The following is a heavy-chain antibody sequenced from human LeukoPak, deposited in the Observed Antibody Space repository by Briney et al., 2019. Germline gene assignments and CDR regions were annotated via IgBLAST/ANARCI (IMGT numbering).Heavy chain of an antibody. CDR3: ARVGWAAPRVHFDS. CDR2: INPNSGGT. CDR1: GYTFSDYY. V-gene: IGHV1-2*02. J-gene: IGHJ4*02. Sequence: ASVRVSCKASGYTFSDYYIHWVRQAPGQGLEWMGWINPNSGGTHYAQKFQGRVTMTRDTSISTAYMALSRLRSDDTAVYYCARVGWAAPRVHFDSWGQGTLLTVSS. D-gene: IGHD6-25*01.